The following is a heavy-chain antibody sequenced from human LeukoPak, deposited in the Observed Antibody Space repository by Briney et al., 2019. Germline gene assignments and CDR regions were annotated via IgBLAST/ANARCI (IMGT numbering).Heavy chain of an antibody. J-gene: IGHJ4*02. Sequence: GGSLRLSCAASGFTFSSYAMSWVRQAPGKGLEWVSAISGSGGSTYYADSVKGRFTISRDNSKNTLYLQMNSLRAEDTAVYYCAKVRTMIVVVPTFDYWGQGTLVTVSS. CDR2: ISGSGGST. V-gene: IGHV3-23*01. D-gene: IGHD3-22*01. CDR1: GFTFSSYA. CDR3: AKVRTMIVVVPTFDY.